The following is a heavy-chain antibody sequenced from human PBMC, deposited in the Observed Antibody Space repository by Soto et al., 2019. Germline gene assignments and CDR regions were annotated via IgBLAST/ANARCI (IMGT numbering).Heavy chain of an antibody. CDR3: ARGDPYSDTLRNDAFDI. Sequence: GGSLRLSCAASGFSFSSAWINWVRQAPGKGLEYVSAIGSDGGNTYYANSVKDRFTISRDNSKNTLYLQMGSLRTEDMAVYYCARGDPYSDTLRNDAFDIWGQGTMVTVSS. D-gene: IGHD5-18*01. CDR2: IGSDGGNT. V-gene: IGHV3-64*01. CDR1: GFSFSSAW. J-gene: IGHJ3*02.